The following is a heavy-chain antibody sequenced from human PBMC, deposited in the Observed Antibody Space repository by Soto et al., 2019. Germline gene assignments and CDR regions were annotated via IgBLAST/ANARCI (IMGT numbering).Heavy chain of an antibody. Sequence: QVQLQASGPGLVKPSQTLSLTCTVSGGSISSGDYYWSWIRQPPGKGLEWIGYIYYSGSTYYNPSLKSRVTITVDTSKNQFSLKLSSVTAADTAVYYCARERAFGVATTRGWFDPWGQGTLVTVSS. CDR2: IYYSGST. J-gene: IGHJ5*02. D-gene: IGHD5-12*01. CDR1: GGSISSGDYY. CDR3: ARERAFGVATTRGWFDP. V-gene: IGHV4-30-4*01.